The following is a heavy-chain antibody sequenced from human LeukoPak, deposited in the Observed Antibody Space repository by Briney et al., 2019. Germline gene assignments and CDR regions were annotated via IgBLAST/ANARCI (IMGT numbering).Heavy chain of an antibody. CDR3: ARGRPDYYDSSGYYSLYYFDY. CDR1: GFSFSGYW. CDR2: ISPDGSTR. D-gene: IGHD3-22*01. J-gene: IGHJ4*02. Sequence: PGGSLRLSCVGSGFSFSGYWMHWVRQAPGKGLVWVSRISPDGSTRNNADSVKSRFTISRDNAKNTLYLQMNSLRVEDTAVYYCARGRPDYYDSSGYYSLYYFDYWGQGALVTVSS. V-gene: IGHV3-74*01.